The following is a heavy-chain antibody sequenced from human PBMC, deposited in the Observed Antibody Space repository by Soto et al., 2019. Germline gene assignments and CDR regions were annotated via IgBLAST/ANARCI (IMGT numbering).Heavy chain of an antibody. CDR1: GFTFTSSA. CDR3: AAPKGTYYYDSSGYYPLDY. Sequence: GASVKVSCKASGFTFTSSAVQWVRQARGQRLEWIGWIVVGSGNTNYAQKFQERVTITRDMSTSTAYMELSSLRSEDTAVYYCAAPKGTYYYDSSGYYPLDYWGQGTLVTVYS. D-gene: IGHD3-22*01. CDR2: IVVGSGNT. V-gene: IGHV1-58*01. J-gene: IGHJ4*02.